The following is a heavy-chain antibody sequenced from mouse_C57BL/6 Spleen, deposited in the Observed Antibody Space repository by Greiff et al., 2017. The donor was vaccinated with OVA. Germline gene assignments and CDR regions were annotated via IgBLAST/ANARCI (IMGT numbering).Heavy chain of an antibody. CDR1: GFNIKDYY. V-gene: IGHV14-2*01. D-gene: IGHD2-5*01. Sequence: VQLQQSGAELVKPGASVKLSCTASGFNIKDYYMNWVKQRTEQGLEWIGRIDPVDGETKYATKFQGKATITADTSSNTAYLQLSSLTSEDTAVYYCARDSNWDYFDYWGQGTTLTVSS. CDR2: IDPVDGET. J-gene: IGHJ2*01. CDR3: ARDSNWDYFDY.